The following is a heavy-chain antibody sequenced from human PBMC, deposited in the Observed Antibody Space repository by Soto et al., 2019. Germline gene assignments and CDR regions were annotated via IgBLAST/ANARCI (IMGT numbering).Heavy chain of an antibody. Sequence: PSETLSLTCTVSGASISSNSHYWGWIRQPPGKGLEWIGSVFHSGSTKYIASLKIRVTISVDTSKDRFSLSLSSVTVADTAVYYCARLFTGNYSPGSWGNGSLVTV. CDR3: ARLFTGNYSPGS. CDR2: VFHSGST. CDR1: GASISSNSHY. D-gene: IGHD2-21*01. J-gene: IGHJ5*01. V-gene: IGHV4-39*01.